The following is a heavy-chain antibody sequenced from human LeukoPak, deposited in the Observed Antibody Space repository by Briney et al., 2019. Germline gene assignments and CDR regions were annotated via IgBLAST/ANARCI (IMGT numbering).Heavy chain of an antibody. V-gene: IGHV3-48*01. CDR2: ISSSNNTI. J-gene: IGHJ4*02. CDR3: ARGRWFGESLPAHFEY. CDR1: GFTLSSYS. D-gene: IGHD3-10*01. Sequence: PGGSLRLSCAVSGFTLSSYSMNWVRQAPGKGLEWVSYISSSNNTIYYADSVKGRFTISRDNAKNSLYLQMNTLRADDTAVYYCARGRWFGESLPAHFEYWGQGTLVTVSS.